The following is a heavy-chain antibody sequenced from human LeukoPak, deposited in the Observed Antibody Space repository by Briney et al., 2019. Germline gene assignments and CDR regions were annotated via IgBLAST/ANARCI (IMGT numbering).Heavy chain of an antibody. CDR3: ARGGGVTYYDSTGYLWYFDY. CDR1: GGSISSHY. Sequence: PSETLSLTCTVSGGSISSHYWGWLRQPPGKGLEWIVNISYSGSTKVNPSLKSRVTISVDTSKNQFSLKRSSVTAADTAVYYCARGGGVTYYDSTGYLWYFDYWGQGTLVTVSS. D-gene: IGHD3-22*01. V-gene: IGHV4-59*11. CDR2: ISYSGST. J-gene: IGHJ4*02.